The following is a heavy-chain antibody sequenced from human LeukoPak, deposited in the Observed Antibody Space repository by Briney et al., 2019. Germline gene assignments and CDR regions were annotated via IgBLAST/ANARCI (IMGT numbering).Heavy chain of an antibody. D-gene: IGHD2-2*01. V-gene: IGHV1-18*01. J-gene: IGHJ5*02. CDR1: GGTFSSYA. CDR3: ARARVVVVPAATYSWFDP. Sequence: ASVKVSCKASGGTFSSYAISWVRQAPGQGLEWMGWISAYNGNTNDAQKLQGRVTMTTDTSTSTAYMELRSLRSDDTAVYYCARARVVVVPAATYSWFDPWGQGTLVTVSS. CDR2: ISAYNGNT.